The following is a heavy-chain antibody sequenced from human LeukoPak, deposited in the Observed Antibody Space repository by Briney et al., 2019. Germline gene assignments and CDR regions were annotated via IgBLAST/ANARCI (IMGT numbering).Heavy chain of an antibody. J-gene: IGHJ6*03. CDR3: ARDHYGSRFSYDYYMDV. CDR2: ISSSSSHI. CDR1: GFTFSSYS. Sequence: PGGSLRLSCAASGFTFSSYSMNCVRQAPGKGLEWVSSISSSSSHIYYADSVKGRFTISRDNAKNSLYLQMNSLRAEDTAVYYCARDHYGSRFSYDYYMDVWGKGTTVTVSS. D-gene: IGHD3-10*01. V-gene: IGHV3-21*01.